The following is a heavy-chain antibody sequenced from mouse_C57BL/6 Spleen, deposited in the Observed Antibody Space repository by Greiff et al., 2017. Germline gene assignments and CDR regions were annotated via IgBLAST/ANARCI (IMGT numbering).Heavy chain of an antibody. CDR1: GYTFTSYW. V-gene: IGHV1-64*01. CDR3: ARIDYYGSSGTY. CDR2: IHPNSGST. Sequence: QVQLKQPGAELVKPGASVKLSCKASGYTFTSYWMHWVKQRPGQGLEWIGMIHPNSGSTNYNEKFKSKATLTIDKSSSTAYMQLSSLTSEDSAVYYCARIDYYGSSGTYWGQGTLVTVSA. J-gene: IGHJ3*01. D-gene: IGHD1-1*01.